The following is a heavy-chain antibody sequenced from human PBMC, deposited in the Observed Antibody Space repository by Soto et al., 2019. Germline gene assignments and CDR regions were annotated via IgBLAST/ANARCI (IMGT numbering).Heavy chain of an antibody. Sequence: EVQLLESGGGLAQPGGSLRLSCSASGFTFTKYAMTWVRQAPGKGLEWVSGLTGSGGSTRYGDSVQGRFTISRDNSKNTLYLHMNSLRAEDTAMYYCARGSSYGLIPSFDYWGQGTLVTVSS. CDR1: GFTFTKYA. V-gene: IGHV3-23*01. CDR3: ARGSSYGLIPSFDY. CDR2: LTGSGGST. J-gene: IGHJ4*02. D-gene: IGHD5-18*01.